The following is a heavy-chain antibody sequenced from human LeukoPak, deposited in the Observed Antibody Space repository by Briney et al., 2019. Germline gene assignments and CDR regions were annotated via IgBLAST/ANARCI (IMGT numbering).Heavy chain of an antibody. V-gene: IGHV3-21*01. Sequence: GGSLRLSCAASGFTFSTYSMTWVRQAPGKGLEWVSSISSGSSDISYADSVKGRFTISRDNAKYSLYLQVNSLRAEDTAVYYCARLTGVVNAFDYWGQGTLVTVSS. CDR3: ARLTGVVNAFDY. J-gene: IGHJ4*02. CDR2: ISSGSSDI. CDR1: GFTFSTYS. D-gene: IGHD5-18*01.